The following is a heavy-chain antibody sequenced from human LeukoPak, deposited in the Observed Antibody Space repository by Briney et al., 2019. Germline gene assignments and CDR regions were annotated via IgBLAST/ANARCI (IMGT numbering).Heavy chain of an antibody. CDR3: ARDGGNYYGSGPSDY. V-gene: IGHV4-59*01. D-gene: IGHD3-10*01. Sequence: SETLSLTCTVSGGSINTFYWSWIRQPPGKGLEWIGYIFYSGSTNYNPSLKSRVTISVDTSKSQFSLRLNSVTAADTAVYYCARDGGNYYGSGPSDYWGQGTLVTVSS. CDR1: GGSINTFY. J-gene: IGHJ4*02. CDR2: IFYSGST.